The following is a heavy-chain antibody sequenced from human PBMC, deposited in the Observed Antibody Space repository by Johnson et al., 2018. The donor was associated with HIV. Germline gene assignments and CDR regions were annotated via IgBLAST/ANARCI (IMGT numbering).Heavy chain of an antibody. V-gene: IGHV3-30*02. CDR1: GFTFSSYG. D-gene: IGHD3-10*01. J-gene: IGHJ3*02. CDR3: AREGGGTVVLGDEGAFDI. CDR2: IRYDGSNK. Sequence: QVQLVESGGVVVQPGGSLRLSCAASGFTFSSYGMHWVRQAPGKGLEWVAFIRYDGSNKYYADSVKGRFTISRDNSKNTLYLQMNSLRAEDTSVYYCAREGGGTVVLGDEGAFDIWGQWTMVTVS.